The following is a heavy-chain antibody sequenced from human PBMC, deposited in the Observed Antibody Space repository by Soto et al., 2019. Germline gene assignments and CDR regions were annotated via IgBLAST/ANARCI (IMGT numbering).Heavy chain of an antibody. J-gene: IGHJ4*02. Sequence: VQLVESGGGVVQPGRSLRLSCAASGFTFSVYAMHWVRQAPRKGLEWVAVVSHDGRNTHYADSVKGRFTISRDSSKNTVSLEMTSLRAEDTAVYYCAKGGRQWLVTSDFNYWGQGALVTGSA. CDR3: AKGGRQWLVTSDFNY. V-gene: IGHV3-30*18. D-gene: IGHD6-19*01. CDR2: VSHDGRNT. CDR1: GFTFSVYA.